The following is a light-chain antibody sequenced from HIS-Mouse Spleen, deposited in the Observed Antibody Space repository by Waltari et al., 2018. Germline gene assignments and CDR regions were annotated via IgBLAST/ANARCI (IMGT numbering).Light chain of an antibody. CDR2: QDS. J-gene: IGLJ2*01. Sequence: SYELTQPPSVSVSPGQPASITCSGDKLRDKYACWDQQKPGQSSVPVIYQDSKRHSGIAERVSGANSGNTATLTISGTHARDEADYYCQAWDSSTDVVFGGGTKLTVL. CDR3: QAWDSSTDVV. V-gene: IGLV3-1*01. CDR1: KLRDKY.